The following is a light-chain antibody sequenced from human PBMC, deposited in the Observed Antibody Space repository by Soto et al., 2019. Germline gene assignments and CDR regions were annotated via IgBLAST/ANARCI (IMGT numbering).Light chain of an antibody. Sequence: EIVMTQSPATLSVSPGERATLSCRASQSVSSNLAWYQQKPCQAPRLLIYGASTRATGIPARFNGSVSGTEFTLNISSLQYEDFAVYYCQQYNNWPLTFGGGTKVEIK. J-gene: IGKJ4*01. CDR2: GAS. V-gene: IGKV3-15*01. CDR1: QSVSSN. CDR3: QQYNNWPLT.